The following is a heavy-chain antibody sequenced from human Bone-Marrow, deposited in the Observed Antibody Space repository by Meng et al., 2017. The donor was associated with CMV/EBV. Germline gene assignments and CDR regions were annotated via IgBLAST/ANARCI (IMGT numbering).Heavy chain of an antibody. CDR1: GFTFSSYS. Sequence: GESLKISCAASGFTFSSYSMNWVRQAPGKGLEWVSSIRSSSSYIYYADSVKGRFTISRDNSKNTLHLQMNSLRIEDTAVYYCAKSYYGSGSNPIDYWGQGTLVTVSS. CDR3: AKSYYGSGSNPIDY. CDR2: IRSSSSYI. V-gene: IGHV3-21*01. J-gene: IGHJ4*02. D-gene: IGHD3-10*01.